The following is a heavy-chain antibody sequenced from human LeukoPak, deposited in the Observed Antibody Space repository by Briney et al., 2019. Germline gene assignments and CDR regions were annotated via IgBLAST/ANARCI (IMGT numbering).Heavy chain of an antibody. Sequence: TSETLSLTCIVSGYSIHSGYYWGWVRQPPGKGVEWIGSIYHSGSTYYNPSLKSRVTISVDTSKNQFSLKLSSVTAEDTAVYYCARAGGARGYSFIRGQNAFDIWGQGTMVTVSS. CDR1: GYSIHSGYY. D-gene: IGHD5-18*01. V-gene: IGHV4-38-2*02. J-gene: IGHJ3*02. CDR2: IYHSGST. CDR3: ARAGGARGYSFIRGQNAFDI.